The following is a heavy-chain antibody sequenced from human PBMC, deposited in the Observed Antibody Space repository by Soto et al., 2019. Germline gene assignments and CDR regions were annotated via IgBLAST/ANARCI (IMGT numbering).Heavy chain of an antibody. J-gene: IGHJ4*02. CDR3: VKDRIAVAAMGALNF. CDR1: GFTFSGYA. D-gene: IGHD2-15*01. CDR2: ISSNGGST. Sequence: PGGSLRLSCAATGFTFSGYAMRWVLQAPGKGLEYVSGISSNGGSTFYADSMKGRFTISRDNSKNMLYLQMSSLRAEDTAVYYCVKDRIAVAAMGALNFWGQGTLVTVS. V-gene: IGHV3-64D*06.